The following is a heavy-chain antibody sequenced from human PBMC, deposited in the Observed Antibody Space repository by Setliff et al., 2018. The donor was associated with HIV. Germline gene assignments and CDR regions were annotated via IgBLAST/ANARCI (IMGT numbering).Heavy chain of an antibody. J-gene: IGHJ4*02. D-gene: IGHD2-15*01. Sequence: LPETLSLTCTVSGGSIRSSSSYWGWIRQPPGKGLEWIGIIYYSGSTYYKPSLKSRVTISVDPSKNQFSLKLNSVTAADTAMYYCARVVDADYLDYWGQGTPVTVSS. V-gene: IGHV4-39*01. CDR3: ARVVDADYLDY. CDR2: IYYSGST. CDR1: GGSIRSSSSY.